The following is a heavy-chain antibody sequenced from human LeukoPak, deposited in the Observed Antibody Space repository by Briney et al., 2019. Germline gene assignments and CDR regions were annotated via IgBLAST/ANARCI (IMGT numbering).Heavy chain of an antibody. J-gene: IGHJ3*02. V-gene: IGHV3-33*08. CDR3: ARDGVTTPFDAFDI. D-gene: IGHD4-17*01. CDR2: IWYDGSNK. Sequence: GGSLRLSCAASGFTFSSYAMHWVRQAPGKGLEWVAVIWYDGSNKYYADSVKGRFTISRDNSKNTLYLQMNSLRAEDTAVYYCARDGVTTPFDAFDIWGQGTMVTVSS. CDR1: GFTFSSYA.